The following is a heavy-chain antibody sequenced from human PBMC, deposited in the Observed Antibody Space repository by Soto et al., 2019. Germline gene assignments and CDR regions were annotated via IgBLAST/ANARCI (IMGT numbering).Heavy chain of an antibody. D-gene: IGHD5-12*01. CDR2: ISSSGRTT. CDR1: GFTFSSYE. J-gene: IGHJ3*02. Sequence: EVQLVESGGDLVQPGGSLRLSCAASGFTFSSYEMNWVPQAPGKGLDWLSYISSSGRTTYYADSVKGRFTISRDNAKNSLYLQMNSLGGEDTAVYYCAREWLRSRGDDAVDIWGQGTMVTVSS. V-gene: IGHV3-48*03. CDR3: AREWLRSRGDDAVDI.